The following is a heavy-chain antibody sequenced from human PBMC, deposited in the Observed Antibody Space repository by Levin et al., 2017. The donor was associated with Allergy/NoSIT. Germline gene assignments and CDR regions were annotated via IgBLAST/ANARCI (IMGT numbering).Heavy chain of an antibody. CDR3: TRHCEGTCLGGVDAYDI. V-gene: IGHV3-73*01. D-gene: IGHD3-16*01. CDR1: GFTFSGSA. Sequence: ETLSLTCAASGFTFSGSAMHWVRQASGKGLEWIGLIRSKGNNYATVYAASMKGRFTISRDDSKNTAYLQMDSLKSEDTAVYHCTRHCEGTCLGGVDAYDIWGQGTTVTVSS. CDR2: IRSKGNNYAT. J-gene: IGHJ3*02.